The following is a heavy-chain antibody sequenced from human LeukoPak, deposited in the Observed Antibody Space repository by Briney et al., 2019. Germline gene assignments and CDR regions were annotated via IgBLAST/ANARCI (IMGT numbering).Heavy chain of an antibody. D-gene: IGHD3-22*01. CDR2: IKSDGST. CDR3: ARAPSEIGGYYPEYFRH. V-gene: IGHV3-74*01. CDR1: GFTFSSYW. J-gene: IGHJ1*01. Sequence: PGGTLRLSCAASGFTFSSYWMHWVRQAPGKGLVWVSRIKSDGSTNYADSVKGRFTISRDNAQNTVSLQMTSLRAEDTGVYYCARAPSEIGGYYPEYFRHWGQGTLVTVSS.